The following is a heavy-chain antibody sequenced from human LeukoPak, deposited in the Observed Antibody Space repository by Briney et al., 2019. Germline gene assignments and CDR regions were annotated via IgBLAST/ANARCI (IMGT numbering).Heavy chain of an antibody. CDR2: ISSDGSDK. CDR1: GFAFSRFP. V-gene: IGHV3-30-3*01. Sequence: PGGSLRLSCAASGFAFSRFPMHWVRQAPGKGLDWVALISSDGSDKKYADSVKGGFTMSRDNSKNTLYLQLHSLRLEDTAVYYCARDYPADHWGQGTLVTVSS. J-gene: IGHJ4*02. CDR3: ARDYPADH.